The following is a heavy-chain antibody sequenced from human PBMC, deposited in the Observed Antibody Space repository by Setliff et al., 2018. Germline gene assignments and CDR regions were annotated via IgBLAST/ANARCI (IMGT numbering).Heavy chain of an antibody. CDR2: IYPSGGT. J-gene: IGHJ5*02. CDR1: GGSISSGHYY. D-gene: IGHD3-10*01. V-gene: IGHV4-61*02. Sequence: PSETLSLTCTVSGGSISSGHYYWNWIRQPAGKGLEWIGRIYPSGGTNYNPSLKSRVTISVDTSKNQFSLRLNSVTAADTAMYYCARDRWGGGWFDPWGQGTLVTVSS. CDR3: ARDRWGGGWFDP.